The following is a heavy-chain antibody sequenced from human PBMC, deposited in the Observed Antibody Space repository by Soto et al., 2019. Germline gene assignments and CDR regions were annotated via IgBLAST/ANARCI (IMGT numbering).Heavy chain of an antibody. CDR1: EYTFTDYY. D-gene: IGHD6-13*01. CDR2: INPSGGST. J-gene: IGHJ4*02. CDR3: ATAAYSPSWYAF. Sequence: QVQLVQSGAEVKKPGASVKLSCKSSEYTFTDYYIHWVRQAPGQGLEWMGLINPSGGSTSYAQKFQGRVTMTRDTSTSTVYIELSSLISEDTAVYYCATAAYSPSWYAFWGQGPLVTVSS. V-gene: IGHV1-46*01.